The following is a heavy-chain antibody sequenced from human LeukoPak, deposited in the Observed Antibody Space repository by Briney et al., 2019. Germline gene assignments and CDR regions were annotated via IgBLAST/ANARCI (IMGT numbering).Heavy chain of an antibody. CDR1: GFTFSSYA. V-gene: IGHV3-23*01. D-gene: IGHD1-14*01. CDR3: TRDRSRAEDD. J-gene: IGHJ4*02. CDR2: ISGSGGNT. Sequence: PGGSLRLSCAASGFTFSSYAMSWVRQAPGKGLEWVSAISGSGGNTYYADSVKGRFTISRDNSKNTLYLQMNSLRGEDTAVYYCTRDRSRAEDDWGQGTLVTVSS.